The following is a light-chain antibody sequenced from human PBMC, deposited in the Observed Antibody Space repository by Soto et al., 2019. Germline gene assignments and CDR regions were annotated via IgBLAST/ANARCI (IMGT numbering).Light chain of an antibody. J-gene: IGKJ4*01. CDR3: QPYNSYPLT. V-gene: IGKV1-5*03. Sequence: DIQMTQSPSTLSASVGDRVTITCRASQSISSWLAWYQQKPGKAPKLLIYKASNLESGVPSRFSGSGSGKEFTLTISSLQPDDFATYYCQPYNSYPLTSGGGTKVETK. CDR1: QSISSW. CDR2: KAS.